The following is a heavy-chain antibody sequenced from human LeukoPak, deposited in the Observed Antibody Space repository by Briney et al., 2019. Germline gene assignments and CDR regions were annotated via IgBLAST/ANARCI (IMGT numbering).Heavy chain of an antibody. CDR3: ARVKGRDWFDP. Sequence: SETLSLTCTVSGGSISSHYWSWIRQPPGKGLEWIGYIYYSGSTNYNPSLKSRVTISVDTSKNQFSLKLSSVTAADTAVYYCARVKGRDWFDPWGQGTLVTVSS. V-gene: IGHV4-59*11. CDR2: IYYSGST. D-gene: IGHD2-15*01. CDR1: GGSISSHY. J-gene: IGHJ5*02.